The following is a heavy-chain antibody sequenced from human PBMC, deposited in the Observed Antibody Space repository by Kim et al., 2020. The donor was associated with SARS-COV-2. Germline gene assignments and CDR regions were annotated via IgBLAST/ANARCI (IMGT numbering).Heavy chain of an antibody. CDR3: ARDERAGFDWLLLPHYYYYGMDV. V-gene: IGHV3-33*01. D-gene: IGHD3-9*01. CDR1: GFTFSSYG. CDR2: IWYDGSNK. J-gene: IGHJ6*02. Sequence: GGSLRLSCAASGFTFSSYGMHWVRQAPGKGLEWVAVIWYDGSNKYYADSVKGRFTISRDNSKNTLYLQMNSLRAEDTAVYYCARDERAGFDWLLLPHYYYYGMDVWGQGTTVTVSS.